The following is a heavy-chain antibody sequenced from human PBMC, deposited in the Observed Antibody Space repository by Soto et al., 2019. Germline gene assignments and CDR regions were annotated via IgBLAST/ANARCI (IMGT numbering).Heavy chain of an antibody. CDR3: ARGDIRFDF. CDR2: ISSRSSTI. V-gene: IGHV3-48*02. CDR1: GFTFSSYS. Sequence: EVQLVESGGGLVQPGGSLRLSCAASGFTFSSYSMNWVRQAPGKGLEWVSYISSRSSTIYYADSVKGRFTISRDNAKNSLYLQMNSLGDEDTAVYYCARGDIRFDFWGQGTLVTVSS. J-gene: IGHJ4*02.